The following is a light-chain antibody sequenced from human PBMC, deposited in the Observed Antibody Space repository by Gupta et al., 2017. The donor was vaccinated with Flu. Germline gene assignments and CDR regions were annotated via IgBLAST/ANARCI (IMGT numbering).Light chain of an antibody. J-gene: IGLJ2*01. CDR1: SSDVGGYKY. V-gene: IGLV2-11*03. Sequence: VTISCTGTSSDVGGYKYVSGYQQHPGKAPKLMLYDVNKRPSGVPDRFSGSKSGNTASLTISGLQADDEADYYCCSYAGSNTGVFGGGTKLTVL. CDR2: DVN. CDR3: CSYAGSNTGV.